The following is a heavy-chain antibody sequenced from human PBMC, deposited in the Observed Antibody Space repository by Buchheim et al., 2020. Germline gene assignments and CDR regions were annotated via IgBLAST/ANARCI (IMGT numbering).Heavy chain of an antibody. Sequence: QVQLQQWGAGLLKPSETLSLTCAVYGGSFSGYYWSWIRQPPGKGLEWIGEINHSGSTNYNPSLKSRVPISVETSKNQFSLKLSSVTAADTAVYYCARGRRWLQSTDFDYWGQGTL. CDR2: INHSGST. CDR1: GGSFSGYY. J-gene: IGHJ4*02. CDR3: ARGRRWLQSTDFDY. V-gene: IGHV4-34*01. D-gene: IGHD5-24*01.